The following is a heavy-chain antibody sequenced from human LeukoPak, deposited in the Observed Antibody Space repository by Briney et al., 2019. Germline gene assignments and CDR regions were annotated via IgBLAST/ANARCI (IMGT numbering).Heavy chain of an antibody. CDR1: GYTFTSYG. J-gene: IGHJ6*02. Sequence: ASVKVSCKASGYTFTSYGISWVRQAPGQGLEWMGWISAYNGNTNYAQKLQGRVTMTTDTSTSTAYMELRSLRSDDTAVYYCAREDRTTSYYGMDVWGQGTTVTVSS. CDR2: ISAYNGNT. D-gene: IGHD2/OR15-2a*01. V-gene: IGHV1-18*01. CDR3: AREDRTTSYYGMDV.